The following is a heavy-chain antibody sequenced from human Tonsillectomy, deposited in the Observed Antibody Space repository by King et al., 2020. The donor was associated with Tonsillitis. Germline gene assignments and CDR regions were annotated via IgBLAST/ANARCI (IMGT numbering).Heavy chain of an antibody. Sequence: VQLVESGGGLVQPGGSLRLSCAASGFTFSSYAMSWVRQAPGKGLEWVSAISGSGGSTYYADSVKGRFTISRDNSKNTLYLQMNSLRAEDTVVYYCATPGGENYYYYYGMDVWGQGTTVTVSS. D-gene: IGHD1-26*01. CDR3: ATPGGENYYYYYGMDV. CDR1: GFTFSSYA. CDR2: ISGSGGST. V-gene: IGHV3-23*04. J-gene: IGHJ6*02.